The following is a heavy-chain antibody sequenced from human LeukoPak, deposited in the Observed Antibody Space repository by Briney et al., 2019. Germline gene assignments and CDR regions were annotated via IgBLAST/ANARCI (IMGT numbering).Heavy chain of an antibody. CDR3: ARDYYETSDYSYDAFDI. CDR2: ISTYNGRT. J-gene: IGHJ3*02. CDR1: GYTFTSYG. D-gene: IGHD3-22*01. Sequence: ASVKVSCKASGYTFTSYGVSWVRQAPGQGLERMGWISTYNGRTNYPQKVKGRVSMTTDTSTATAYMELRSLRSDDTALYYCARDYYETSDYSYDAFDIWGQGTMVTVSS. V-gene: IGHV1-18*01.